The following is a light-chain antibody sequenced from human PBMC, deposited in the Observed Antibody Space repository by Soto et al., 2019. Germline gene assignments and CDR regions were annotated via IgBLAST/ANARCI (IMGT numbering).Light chain of an antibody. Sequence: EIVLTQSPGTLSLSPGKRATLSCRASQSISSSYLAWYQQRPGQAPRLLIYGASSRATGIPDRFSGSGSGTDFTLTISSLQSEDFTVYSCLQYHNLWAFGQGTKVDI. CDR2: GAS. CDR1: QSISSSY. CDR3: LQYHNLWA. J-gene: IGKJ1*01. V-gene: IGKV3-20*01.